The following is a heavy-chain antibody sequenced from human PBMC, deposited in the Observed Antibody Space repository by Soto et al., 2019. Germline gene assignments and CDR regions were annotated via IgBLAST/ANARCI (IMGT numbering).Heavy chain of an antibody. V-gene: IGHV3-15*07. CDR1: GFTFSNAW. D-gene: IGHD6-13*01. CDR2: IKSKTDGGTT. J-gene: IGHJ6*02. Sequence: PGGSLRLSCAASGFTFSNAWMNWVRQAPGKGLERVGRIKSKTDGGTTDYAAPVKGRFTISRDDSKNTLYLQMNSLKTEDTAVFYCTTEPAAAGTSYYCMDVWGQGTTVTVSS. CDR3: TTEPAAAGTSYYCMDV.